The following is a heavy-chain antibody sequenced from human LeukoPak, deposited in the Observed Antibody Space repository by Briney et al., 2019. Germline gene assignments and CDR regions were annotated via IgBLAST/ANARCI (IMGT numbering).Heavy chain of an antibody. J-gene: IGHJ4*02. CDR3: ARDRRGGKDFDY. CDR2: ISSSGSTI. D-gene: IGHD1-26*01. CDR1: GFTFSDYY. Sequence: GGSLRLSCAASGFTFSDYYMSWIRQAPGKGLEWVSYISSSGSTIYYADSVKGRFTISRDNAKNSLYLQINRLRAEDTAVYYCARDRRGGKDFDYWGQGTLVTVSS. V-gene: IGHV3-11*04.